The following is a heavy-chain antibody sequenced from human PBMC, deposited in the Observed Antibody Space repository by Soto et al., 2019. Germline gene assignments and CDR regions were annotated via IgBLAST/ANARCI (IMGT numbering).Heavy chain of an antibody. D-gene: IGHD1-7*01. Sequence: GGSLRLSCAASGFSFSSDSMGWVRQAPGKGLEWVSSISSSGSFKNYADSVKGRFTTSRDNAKNSLYLQMSGLKDEDTAVYYCARDPPTGTTLDWADSWGQGTLVTVSS. CDR2: ISSSGSFK. V-gene: IGHV3-21*01. CDR3: ARDPPTGTTLDWADS. CDR1: GFSFSSDS. J-gene: IGHJ4*02.